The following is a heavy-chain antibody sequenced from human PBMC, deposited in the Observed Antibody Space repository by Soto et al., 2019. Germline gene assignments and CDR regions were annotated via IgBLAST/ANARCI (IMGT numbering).Heavy chain of an antibody. CDR2: VNGDGSST. CDR1: GFTFSNYG. V-gene: IGHV3-74*01. Sequence: GGSLRLSCAASGFTFSNYGMHWVRQAPGKGLVWVSRVNGDGSSTFYADSVKGRFTISRENAENTVFLQMNSLRAEDTAVYYRARDPWNTVWGEGTMVTVSS. D-gene: IGHD1-1*01. J-gene: IGHJ6*02. CDR3: ARDPWNTV.